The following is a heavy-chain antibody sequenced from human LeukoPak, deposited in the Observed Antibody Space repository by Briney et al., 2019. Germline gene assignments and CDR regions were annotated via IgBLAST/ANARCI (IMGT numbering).Heavy chain of an antibody. Sequence: GGSLRLSCADSGFTFRGYWMKWVRQAPGQGLEWVDSIKEDGREKFYMDSVKGRFTISRDDAKNSLYLQMDSLRVEDTAVYYCARDDGDLWGQGTLVTVSS. CDR2: IKEDGREK. CDR3: ARDDGDL. V-gene: IGHV3-7*01. J-gene: IGHJ4*02. CDR1: GFTFRGYW.